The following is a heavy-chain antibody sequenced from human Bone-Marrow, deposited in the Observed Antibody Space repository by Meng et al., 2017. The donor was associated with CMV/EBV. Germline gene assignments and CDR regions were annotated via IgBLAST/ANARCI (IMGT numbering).Heavy chain of an antibody. CDR2: IYSGGST. Sequence: GESLKISCAASGFTVSSNYMSWVRQAPGKGLEWVSVIYSGGSTYYADSVKGRFTISRDNSKNTLYLQMNSPRAEDTAVYYCARVSRSGYDVMVDYWGQGTLVTVSS. CDR3: ARVSRSGYDVMVDY. CDR1: GFTVSSNY. V-gene: IGHV3-53*01. D-gene: IGHD5-12*01. J-gene: IGHJ4*02.